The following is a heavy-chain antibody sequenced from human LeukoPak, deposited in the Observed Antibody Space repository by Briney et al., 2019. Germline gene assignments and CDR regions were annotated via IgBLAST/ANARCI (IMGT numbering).Heavy chain of an antibody. J-gene: IGHJ5*02. CDR2: IMPIFGTA. D-gene: IGHD6-13*01. V-gene: IGHV1-69*13. Sequence: VASVKVSRKASGGTFSGYAISWVRQAPGQGLEWMGGIMPIFGTANYAQKFQGRVTITADESTSTAYMELSSLRSEDTAVYYCARDRGLAAACTSPPFDPWGQGTLVTVSS. CDR1: GGTFSGYA. CDR3: ARDRGLAAACTSPPFDP.